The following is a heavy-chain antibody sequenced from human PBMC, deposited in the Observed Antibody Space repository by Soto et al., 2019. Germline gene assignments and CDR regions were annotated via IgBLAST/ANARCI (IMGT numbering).Heavy chain of an antibody. CDR3: AGDSGQQLVAGWFAP. Sequence: QVQLQESGPGLVKPSQTLSLTCTVSGGSISSGDYYWSWIRQPPGKGLEWIGYIYYSGSTYYNPSLTSRVTRAVDTSKNQFSLKLSAVTGADPAVYYCAGDSGQQLVAGWFAPGGQGTLVSVSS. J-gene: IGHJ5*02. V-gene: IGHV4-30-4*01. CDR1: GGSISSGDYY. D-gene: IGHD6-13*01. CDR2: IYYSGST.